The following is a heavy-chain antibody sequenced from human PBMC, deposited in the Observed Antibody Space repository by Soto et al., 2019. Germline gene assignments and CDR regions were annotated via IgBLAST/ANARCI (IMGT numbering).Heavy chain of an antibody. CDR2: ISSSRGT. D-gene: IGHD7-27*01. Sequence: QVQLQESGPGLVKPSETLSLTCTVSGVSVSSGSHYWTWIRQPPGKGLEWIGCISSSRGTNYSPSGQSLDTISLDTSDYHCSLRLSSVSAAESALYCRASVLGMSRMHVRGQGSTEKVSS. V-gene: IGHV4-61*01. CDR3: ASVLGMSRMHV. J-gene: IGHJ6*02. CDR1: GVSVSSGSHY.